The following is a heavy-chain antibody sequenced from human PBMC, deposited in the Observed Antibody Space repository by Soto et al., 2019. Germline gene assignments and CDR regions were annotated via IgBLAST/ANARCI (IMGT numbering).Heavy chain of an antibody. J-gene: IGHJ4*02. D-gene: IGHD6-19*01. CDR2: INAGNGNT. CDR1: GYTFTSYA. CDR3: AIGIAVAGFDF. Sequence: QVQLVQSGAEVKKPGASVKVSCKASGYTFTSYAMHWVRQAPGQRLEWMGWINAGNGNTKYSQKFQGRVTITRDTSSSTAYMELSSLRSEDTTVYYCAIGIAVAGFDFWGQGTLVTVSS. V-gene: IGHV1-3*01.